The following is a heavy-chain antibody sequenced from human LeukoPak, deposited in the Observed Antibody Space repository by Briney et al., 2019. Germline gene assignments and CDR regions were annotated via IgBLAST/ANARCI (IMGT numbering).Heavy chain of an antibody. D-gene: IGHD5-18*01. Sequence: PGGSLRLSCAASGFTFSNAWMGWVRQAPGKGLEGVGRIKSKTDGGTTDYAAPVKGRFTISRDDSKNTLYLQMNSLKTEDTAVYYCTTDAAGYSYGNLFDIWGQGTMVTVSS. CDR3: TTDAAGYSYGNLFDI. J-gene: IGHJ3*02. V-gene: IGHV3-15*01. CDR2: IKSKTDGGTT. CDR1: GFTFSNAW.